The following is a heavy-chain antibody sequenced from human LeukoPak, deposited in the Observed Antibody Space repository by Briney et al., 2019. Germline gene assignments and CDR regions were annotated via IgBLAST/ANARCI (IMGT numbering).Heavy chain of an antibody. V-gene: IGHV3-23*01. J-gene: IGHJ5*02. CDR3: AKDWSGNYNWSDP. CDR1: GFTFNSYG. D-gene: IGHD3-3*01. CDR2: ISRSGEST. Sequence: GGSLRLSCAASGFTFNSYGMHWVRQAPGKGLEWVSSISRSGESTFYADSVRGRFTISRDNSKNILLLQMNSLRAADTAVYYCAKDWSGNYNWSDPWGQGTLVTVSS.